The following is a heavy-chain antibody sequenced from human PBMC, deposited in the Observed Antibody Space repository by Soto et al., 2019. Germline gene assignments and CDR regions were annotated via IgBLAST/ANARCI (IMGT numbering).Heavy chain of an antibody. CDR3: ARGIAAAGRDAFDI. J-gene: IGHJ3*02. CDR1: GGTFSSYT. V-gene: IGHV1-69*02. D-gene: IGHD6-13*01. Sequence: SVKVSCKASGGTFSSYTISWVRQAPGQGLEWMGRIIPILGIANYAQKFQGRVTITADKSTSTAYMELSSLRSEDTAVYYCARGIAAAGRDAFDIWGKGTMVTVS. CDR2: IIPILGIA.